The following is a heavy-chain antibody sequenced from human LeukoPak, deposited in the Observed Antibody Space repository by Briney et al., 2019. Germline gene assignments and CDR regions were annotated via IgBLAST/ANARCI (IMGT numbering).Heavy chain of an antibody. J-gene: IGHJ4*02. D-gene: IGHD6-19*01. CDR1: GFTFSDYY. CDR2: ISSSGSTI. CDR3: AKTAQQWLVPGVLGGY. Sequence: PGGSLRLSCAASGFTFSDYYMSWIRQAPGKGLEWVSYISSSGSTIYYADSVKGRFTISRDNAKNSLYLQMNSLRAEDTAVYYCAKTAQQWLVPGVLGGYWGQGTLVTVSS. V-gene: IGHV3-11*01.